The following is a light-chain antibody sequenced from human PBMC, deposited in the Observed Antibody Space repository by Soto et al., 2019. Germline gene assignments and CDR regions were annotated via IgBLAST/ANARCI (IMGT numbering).Light chain of an antibody. CDR1: QSVSSY. CDR2: DIS. Sequence: EIVLTQFPATLSLSPGERATLSCRASQSVSSYLAWYQQKPGQAPRLLIYDISNRATGIPARFIGSGSGTDFTLNISSLEPEDYEVYYCKLSTAWPRNTFGQGTKLEI. J-gene: IGKJ2*01. CDR3: KLSTAWPRNT. V-gene: IGKV3-11*01.